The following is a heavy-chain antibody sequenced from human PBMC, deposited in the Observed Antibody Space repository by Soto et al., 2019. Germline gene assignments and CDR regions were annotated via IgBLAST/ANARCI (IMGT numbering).Heavy chain of an antibody. V-gene: IGHV3-30-3*01. J-gene: IGHJ6*02. CDR3: ARDRVATTVDYYYGMDV. D-gene: IGHD1-1*01. CDR1: GFTFSTYA. Sequence: PGGSLRLSCAASGFTFSTYAMHWVRQAPGKGLEWVALISYDGSIKVYADSVKGRFTVSRDNSKNTLYLQMTSLRKEDTAVFYCARDRVATTVDYYYGMDVWGQGTMVTVSS. CDR2: ISYDGSIK.